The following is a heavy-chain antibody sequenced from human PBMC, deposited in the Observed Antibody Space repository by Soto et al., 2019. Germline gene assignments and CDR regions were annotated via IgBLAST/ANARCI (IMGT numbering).Heavy chain of an antibody. CDR3: AKESSENHFDY. Sequence: GGSLRLSCAASGFSFSSYGMHWVRQAPGKGLEWVAVISYDGSDKYYGDSVKGRFTISRDNSKNTLYLQMNSLRAEDTAVYYCAKESSENHFDYWGQGTLVTVSS. J-gene: IGHJ4*02. V-gene: IGHV3-30*18. CDR1: GFSFSSYG. CDR2: ISYDGSDK.